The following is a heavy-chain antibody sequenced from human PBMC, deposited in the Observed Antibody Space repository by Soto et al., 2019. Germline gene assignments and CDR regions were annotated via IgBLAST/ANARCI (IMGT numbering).Heavy chain of an antibody. CDR2: ISSSSSTI. CDR1: GFTFSSYS. J-gene: IGHJ6*02. CDR3: ARGADYVWGSYRYSDYYYYGMDV. D-gene: IGHD3-16*02. V-gene: IGHV3-48*02. Sequence: GGSLRLSCAASGFTFSSYSMNWVRQAPGKGLEWVSYISSSSSTIYYADSVKGRFTISRDNAKNSLYLQMNSLRDEDTAVYYCARGADYVWGSYRYSDYYYYGMDVRGQGTTVTVSS.